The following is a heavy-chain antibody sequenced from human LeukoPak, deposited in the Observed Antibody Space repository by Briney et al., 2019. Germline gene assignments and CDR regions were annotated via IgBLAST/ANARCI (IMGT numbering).Heavy chain of an antibody. V-gene: IGHV3-49*04. CDR1: GFTFGDYA. Sequence: PGGSLRLSCTASGFTFGDYAMSWVRQAPGKGLEWVGFIRSKAYGGTTEYAASVKGRFTISRDDSKSIAYLQMNSLKTEDTAVYYCTRAPVATTFPLYWGQGTLVTVSS. CDR2: IRSKAYGGTT. CDR3: TRAPVATTFPLY. D-gene: IGHD5-12*01. J-gene: IGHJ4*02.